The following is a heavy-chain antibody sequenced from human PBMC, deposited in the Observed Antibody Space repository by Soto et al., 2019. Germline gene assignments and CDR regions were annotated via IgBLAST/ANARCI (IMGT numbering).Heavy chain of an antibody. D-gene: IGHD4-17*01. V-gene: IGHV3-23*01. CDR2: IGGSGSTT. CDR1: GFTFSPYW. J-gene: IGHJ4*02. CDR3: ANGYGDYVGEYGY. Sequence: GGSLRVSCAASGFTFSPYWMHWVRQVPGKGLQWVSSIGGSGSTTYYADSVKGRFTISRDNSKNTLYLQMNSLRADDTAVYYCANGYGDYVGEYGYWGQGTLVTVSS.